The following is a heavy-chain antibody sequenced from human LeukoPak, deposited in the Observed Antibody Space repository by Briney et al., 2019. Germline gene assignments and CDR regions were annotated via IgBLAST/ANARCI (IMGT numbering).Heavy chain of an antibody. Sequence: PGGSLRLSCAASGFTFNKYYIHWVRQAPGKGLVWVSRVNGVGSEGICADSVKGRFTTSRDNSKNTLYLQMNSLRAEDTAVYYCAKDVYLDVWGQGTTVTVSS. CDR2: VNGVGSEG. CDR1: GFTFNKYY. V-gene: IGHV3-74*01. CDR3: AKDVYLDV. J-gene: IGHJ6*02. D-gene: IGHD2-2*01.